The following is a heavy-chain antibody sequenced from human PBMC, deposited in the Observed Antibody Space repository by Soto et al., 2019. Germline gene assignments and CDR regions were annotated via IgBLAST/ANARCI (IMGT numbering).Heavy chain of an antibody. J-gene: IGHJ6*02. D-gene: IGHD3-3*01. Sequence: PSETLSLTCAVYGGSFSGYYWSWIRQPPGKGLEWIGEINHSGSTNYNPSLKSRVTISVDTSKNQFSLKLSSVTAADTAVYYCARGPHYDFWSGYSPMHYYYYGMDVWGQGTTVTVSS. CDR2: INHSGST. CDR1: GGSFSGYY. V-gene: IGHV4-34*01. CDR3: ARGPHYDFWSGYSPMHYYYYGMDV.